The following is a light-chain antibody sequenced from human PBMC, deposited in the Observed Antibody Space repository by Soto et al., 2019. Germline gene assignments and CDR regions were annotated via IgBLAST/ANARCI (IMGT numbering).Light chain of an antibody. J-gene: IGKJ3*01. CDR2: GAS. CDR3: QQHGVARGGFT. CDR1: QSVSSSY. V-gene: IGKV3-20*01. Sequence: EIVLTQSPGTLSLSPGERATLSCRASQSVSSSYLAWYQQKPGQAPRLLIYGASSRATGIPDRFSGSGSGTDFTLTISRLEPEDFAVYYCQQHGVARGGFTFGPGTKVDIK.